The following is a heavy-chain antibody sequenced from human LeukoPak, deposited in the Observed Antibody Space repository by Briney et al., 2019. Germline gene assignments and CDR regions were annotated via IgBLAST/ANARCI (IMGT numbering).Heavy chain of an antibody. V-gene: IGHV4-34*01. Sequence: SETLSLTCAVYGGSFSGYYWSWIRQPPGKGLEWIGEINHSGSTNYNTSLKSRDTISVDTSKNPFSLTSSSVTAADTSVYYCARNILTGSLRGKPQRRSKTYYFDYWGQGTLVTVSS. CDR1: GGSFSGYY. CDR2: INHSGST. D-gene: IGHD3-9*01. CDR3: ARNILTGSLRGKPQRRSKTYYFDY. J-gene: IGHJ4*02.